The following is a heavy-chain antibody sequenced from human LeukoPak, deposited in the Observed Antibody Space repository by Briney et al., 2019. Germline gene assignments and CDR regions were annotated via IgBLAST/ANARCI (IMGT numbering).Heavy chain of an antibody. CDR2: IWYDGSNK. CDR3: ARDLSPDYYDSSGYPLDY. Sequence: GGSLRLSCAASGFTFSSYGMHWVRQAPGKGLEWVAVIWYDGSNKYYADSVKGRFTISRDNAKNTLYLQMNSLRAEDTAVYYCARDLSPDYYDSSGYPLDYWGQGTLVTVSS. CDR1: GFTFSSYG. D-gene: IGHD3-22*01. V-gene: IGHV3-33*01. J-gene: IGHJ4*02.